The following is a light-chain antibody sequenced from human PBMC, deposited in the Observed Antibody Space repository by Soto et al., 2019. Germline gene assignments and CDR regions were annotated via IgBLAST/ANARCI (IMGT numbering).Light chain of an antibody. CDR1: SSDIGTYNL. J-gene: IGLJ1*01. CDR2: EGI. Sequence: VLTQPASVSGSPGQSITISCTGTSSDIGTYNLVSWYQHYPGKAPKLMIYEGIKRPSGVSNRFSGSKSGNTAFLTISGLQAEDEADYYCCSYAGSGTDNYVFGSGTKVTVL. V-gene: IGLV2-23*01. CDR3: CSYAGSGTDNYV.